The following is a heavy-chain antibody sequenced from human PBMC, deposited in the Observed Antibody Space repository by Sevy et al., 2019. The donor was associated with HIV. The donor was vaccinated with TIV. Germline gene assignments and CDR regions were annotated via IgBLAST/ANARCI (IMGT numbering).Heavy chain of an antibody. D-gene: IGHD3-3*01. Sequence: SETLSLTCTVSGGSISSGDYYWSWIRQPPGKGLEWIGYIYYSGSTYYNPSLKGRVTISVDTSKNQFSLKLSAVTAADTAVYYCARDSYYDFWSGYQGYYYYGMDVWGQGTTVTVSS. CDR1: GGSISSGDYY. CDR2: IYYSGST. CDR3: ARDSYYDFWSGYQGYYYYGMDV. J-gene: IGHJ6*02. V-gene: IGHV4-30-4*01.